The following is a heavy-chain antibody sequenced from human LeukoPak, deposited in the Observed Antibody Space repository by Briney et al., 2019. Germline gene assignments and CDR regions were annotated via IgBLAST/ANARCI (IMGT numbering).Heavy chain of an antibody. CDR2: INTNTGNP. CDR3: ARVVILTGYFHDYYYYMDV. D-gene: IGHD3-9*01. J-gene: IGHJ6*03. Sequence: SSVKVSCKASGYTFTSYAMNSVRQSPGHGVEWRGWINTNTGNPTYAQGFTGRFVISSDTSVSTAYLQISSLKAEDTAVYYCARVVILTGYFHDYYYYMDVWGKGTTVTVSS. V-gene: IGHV7-4-1*02. CDR1: GYTFTSYA.